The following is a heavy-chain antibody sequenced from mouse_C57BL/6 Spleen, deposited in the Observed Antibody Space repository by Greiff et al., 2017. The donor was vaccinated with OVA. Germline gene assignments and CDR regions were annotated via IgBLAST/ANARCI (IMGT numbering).Heavy chain of an antibody. Sequence: QVQLQQSGPGLVQPSQSLSITCTVSGFSLTSYGVHWVRQSPGKGLEWLGVIWRGGSTDYNAAFMSRLSITKDNSKSQVFFKMNSLQADDTAIYYCAKTIYYGSYYAMDYWGQGTSVTVSS. V-gene: IGHV2-5*01. J-gene: IGHJ4*01. D-gene: IGHD2-1*01. CDR3: AKTIYYGSYYAMDY. CDR2: IWRGGST. CDR1: GFSLTSYG.